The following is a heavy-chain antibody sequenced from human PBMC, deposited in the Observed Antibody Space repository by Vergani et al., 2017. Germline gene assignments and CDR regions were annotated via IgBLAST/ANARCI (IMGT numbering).Heavy chain of an antibody. CDR2: IWYDGSNK. CDR1: GFTFSSYG. J-gene: IGHJ4*02. CDR3: ARDKKTIFGVGGPFDY. Sequence: QVQLVESGGGVVQPGRSLRLSCAASGFTFSSYGMHWVRQAPGKGLGWVAVIWYDGSNKYYADSVKGRFTISRDNSKNTLYLQMNSLRAEDTAVYYCARDKKTIFGVGGPFDYWGQGTLVTVSS. V-gene: IGHV3-33*01. D-gene: IGHD3-3*01.